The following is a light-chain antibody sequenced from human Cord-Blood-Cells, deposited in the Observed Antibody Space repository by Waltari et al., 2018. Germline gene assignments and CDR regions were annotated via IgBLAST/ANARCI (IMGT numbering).Light chain of an antibody. V-gene: IGKV3-11*01. J-gene: IGKJ5*01. CDR1: QSVSSY. CDR3: QQRSNWPSIT. CDR2: DAS. Sequence: EIVSTQSPATLSLSPGERATLSCRASQSVSSYLAWYQQQPGQAPRLLIYDASNRATGIPARFSGSGSGTDFTLTISSLEPEDFAVYYCQQRSNWPSITFGQGTRLEIK.